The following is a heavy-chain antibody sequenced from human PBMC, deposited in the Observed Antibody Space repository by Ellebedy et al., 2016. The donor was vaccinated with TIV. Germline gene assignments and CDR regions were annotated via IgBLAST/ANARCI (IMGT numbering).Heavy chain of an antibody. CDR1: GFTFSSYC. D-gene: IGHD6-6*01. V-gene: IGHV3-9*01. Sequence: GGSLTLSXAASGFTFSSYCMPWVRQAQGKGLEWVSGISWNSGSIGYADSVKGRFTISRDNAKNSLYLQMNSLRAEDTALYYCAKDIKLAARGDQPGFDYWGQGTLVTVSS. CDR2: ISWNSGSI. J-gene: IGHJ4*02. CDR3: AKDIKLAARGDQPGFDY.